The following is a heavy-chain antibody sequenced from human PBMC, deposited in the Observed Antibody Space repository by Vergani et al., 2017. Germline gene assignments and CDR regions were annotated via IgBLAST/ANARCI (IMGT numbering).Heavy chain of an antibody. CDR1: GDSVISTDYH. CDR2: MDYSGST. J-gene: IGHJ4*02. CDR3: ASKRGACRAAYCRSYYF. D-gene: IGHD2-15*01. V-gene: IGHV4-39*01. Sequence: QVQLQESGPGLVKPSETLSLTCTVSGDSVISTDYHWGWIRQPPGKGLEWIGSMDYSGSTSYNPSLESRIPISFETPKNQFSLRLTSVTAADTAVYYCASKRGACRAAYCRSYYFWGPGTLVGDPS.